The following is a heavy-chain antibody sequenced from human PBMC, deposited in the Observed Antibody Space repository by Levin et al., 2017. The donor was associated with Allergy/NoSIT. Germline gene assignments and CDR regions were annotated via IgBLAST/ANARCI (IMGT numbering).Heavy chain of an antibody. D-gene: IGHD3-22*01. V-gene: IGHV2-5*02. Sequence: SGPTLVKPTQTLTLTCTFSGFSLSTNGVGVGWIRQPPGKALEWLALIYWDDDKRYSPSLKSRLTITKDTSKNQVVLTMTNMDPVDTATYYCAHTSSGYYYSRIFDIWGQGTMVTVSS. CDR2: IYWDDDK. J-gene: IGHJ3*02. CDR1: GFSLSTNGVG. CDR3: AHTSSGYYYSRIFDI.